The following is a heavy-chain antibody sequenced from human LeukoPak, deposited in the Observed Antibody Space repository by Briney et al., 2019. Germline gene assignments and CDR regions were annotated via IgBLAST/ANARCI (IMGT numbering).Heavy chain of an antibody. CDR1: GDTFSYYA. CDR2: IIPIFGTT. V-gene: IGHV1-69*01. J-gene: IGHJ4*02. CDR3: AREYCTNGVCSTGPEY. Sequence: GSSVKVSCKASGDTFSYYAISWVRQAPGQGLEWVGGIIPIFGTTNYAQKFQGRVTITADESTSTGYMELSSLRSEDTAVYFCAREYCTNGVCSTGPEYWGQGTLVTVSS. D-gene: IGHD2-8*01.